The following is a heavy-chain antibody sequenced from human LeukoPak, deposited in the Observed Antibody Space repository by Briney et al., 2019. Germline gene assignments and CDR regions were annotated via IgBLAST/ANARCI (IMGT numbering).Heavy chain of an antibody. V-gene: IGHV4-34*01. CDR1: GGSFSGYY. Sequence: NASETLSLTCAVYGGSFSGYYWSWIRQPPGKGLEWIGEINHSGSTNYNPSLKSRVTISVDTSKNQFSLKLSSVTAADTAVYYCARLPIAAAGTGWFDPWGQGTQVTVSS. J-gene: IGHJ5*02. CDR3: ARLPIAAAGTGWFDP. CDR2: INHSGST. D-gene: IGHD6-13*01.